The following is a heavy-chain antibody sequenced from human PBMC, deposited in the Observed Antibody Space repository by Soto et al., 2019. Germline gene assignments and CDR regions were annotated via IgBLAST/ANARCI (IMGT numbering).Heavy chain of an antibody. J-gene: IGHJ4*02. V-gene: IGHV4-59*01. CDR2: IYYSGST. Sequence: SETLSITCTVSGGSISSYYWSWIRQPPGKGLEWIGYIYYSGSTNYNPSLKSRVTISVDTSKNQFSLKLSSVTAADTAVYYCASMITIMLGLTTGGTDYRCQGILVTVFS. D-gene: IGHD3-10*01. CDR3: ASMITIMLGLTTGGTDY. CDR1: GGSISSYY.